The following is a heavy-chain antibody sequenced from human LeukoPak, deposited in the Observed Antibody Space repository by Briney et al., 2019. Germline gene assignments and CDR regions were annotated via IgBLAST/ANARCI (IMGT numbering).Heavy chain of an antibody. CDR1: GFTFSSYS. J-gene: IGHJ5*02. D-gene: IGHD4-17*01. Sequence: GGSLRLSCAASGFTFSSYSMNWVRQAPGKGLEWVSSISSSSSYIYSADSVKGRFTISRDNAKNSLYLQMNSLRAEDTAVYYCARESVTPTAGWFDPWGQGTLVTASS. V-gene: IGHV3-21*01. CDR3: ARESVTPTAGWFDP. CDR2: ISSSSSYI.